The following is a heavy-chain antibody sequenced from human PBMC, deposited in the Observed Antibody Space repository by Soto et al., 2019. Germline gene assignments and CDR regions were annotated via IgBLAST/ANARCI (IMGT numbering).Heavy chain of an antibody. CDR2: ISGSGGST. CDR3: ANNLAYCGGDCYRLFPDWFDP. Sequence: GGSLRLSCAASGFTFSSYAMSWVRQAPGKGLEWVSAISGSGGSTYYADSVKGRFTISRDNSKNTLYLQMNSLRAEDTAVYYCANNLAYCGGDCYRLFPDWFDPWGQGTLVTVSS. CDR1: GFTFSSYA. V-gene: IGHV3-23*01. D-gene: IGHD2-21*02. J-gene: IGHJ5*02.